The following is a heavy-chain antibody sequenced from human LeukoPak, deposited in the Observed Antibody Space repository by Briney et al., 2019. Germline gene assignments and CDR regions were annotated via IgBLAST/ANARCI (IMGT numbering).Heavy chain of an antibody. CDR3: ATPSRGSGWYKTFDY. D-gene: IGHD6-19*01. V-gene: IGHV4-34*01. CDR1: GGSISGYY. J-gene: IGHJ4*02. CDR2: INHSGST. Sequence: SETLSLTCTVSGGSISGYYWSWIRQPPGKGLEWIGEINHSGSTNYNPSLKSRVTISVDTSKNQFSLKLSSVTAADTAVYYCATPSRGSGWYKTFDYWGQGTLVTVSS.